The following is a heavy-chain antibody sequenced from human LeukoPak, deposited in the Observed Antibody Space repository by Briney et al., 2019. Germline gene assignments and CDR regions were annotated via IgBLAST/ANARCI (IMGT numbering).Heavy chain of an antibody. CDR1: GFSFSRYV. Sequence: GGSLRLSCAASGFSFSRYVMSWVRQAPGKGLEWVSSISSSSSYIYYADSVKGRFTISRDNAKNSLYLQMNSLRAEDTAVYYCARDYGGEFAFDIWGQGTMVTVSS. D-gene: IGHD3-16*01. CDR2: ISSSSSYI. J-gene: IGHJ3*02. V-gene: IGHV3-21*01. CDR3: ARDYGGEFAFDI.